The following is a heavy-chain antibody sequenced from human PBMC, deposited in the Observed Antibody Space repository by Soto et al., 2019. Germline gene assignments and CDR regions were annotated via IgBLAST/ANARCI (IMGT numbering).Heavy chain of an antibody. J-gene: IGHJ6*02. CDR3: ARQRRGSGSYYTSMDV. CDR1: GGSISSSSYY. Sequence: QLQLQESGPGLVKPSETLSLTCTVSGGSISSSSYYWGWIRQPPGKGLEWIGSIYYSGSTYYNPSPESRVTISVDTSKNQFSLKLSSVTAADTAVYYCARQRRGSGSYYTSMDVWGQGTTVTVSS. CDR2: IYYSGST. V-gene: IGHV4-39*01. D-gene: IGHD3-10*01.